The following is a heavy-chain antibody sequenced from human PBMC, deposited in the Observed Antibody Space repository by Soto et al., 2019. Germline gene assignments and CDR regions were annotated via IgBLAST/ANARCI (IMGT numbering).Heavy chain of an antibody. CDR2: IYHSGST. CDR1: GGSISSSNW. D-gene: IGHD7-27*01. J-gene: IGHJ6*02. CDR3: ARVSGGYYYGMDV. Sequence: LSLTCAVSGGSISSSNWWSWVRQPPGKGLEWIGEIYHSGSTNYNTSLKSRVTISVDKSKNQFSLKLSSVTAADTAVYYCARVSGGYYYGMDVWGQGTTVTVS. V-gene: IGHV4-4*02.